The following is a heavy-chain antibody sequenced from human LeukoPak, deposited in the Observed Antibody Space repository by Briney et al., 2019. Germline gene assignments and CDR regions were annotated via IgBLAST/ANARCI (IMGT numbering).Heavy chain of an antibody. V-gene: IGHV3-7*01. D-gene: IGHD1-26*01. CDR3: ASRDGSYSY. CDR2: IRQDGSEK. CDR1: GFTFSSYW. Sequence: GESLRLSCAASGFTFSSYWMTWVRQAPGKGLEWVANIRQDGSEKYYVDSVKGRFTISRDNAKNSLYLQMNSLRAEDTAVYYCASRDGSYSYWDQGTLVTVSS. J-gene: IGHJ4*02.